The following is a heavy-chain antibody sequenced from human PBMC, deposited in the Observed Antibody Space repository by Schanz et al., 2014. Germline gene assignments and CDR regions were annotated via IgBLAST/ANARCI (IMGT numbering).Heavy chain of an antibody. D-gene: IGHD3-3*01. V-gene: IGHV1-69*04. CDR1: GDTLSSYG. Sequence: QVQLVQSGAEVKKPGSSVTVSCKASGDTLSSYGISWVRQAPGQGLEWMGRIIPNLGSANYAQKFQGRVTITADKSTSTVYMELSSLRSEDTAIYYCATGNTIFGVVILGWLDPWGQGTLVTVSS. J-gene: IGHJ5*02. CDR3: ATGNTIFGVVILGWLDP. CDR2: IIPNLGSA.